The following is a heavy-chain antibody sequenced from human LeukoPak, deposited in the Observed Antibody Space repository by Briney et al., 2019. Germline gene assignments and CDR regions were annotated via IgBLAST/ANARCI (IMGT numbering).Heavy chain of an antibody. J-gene: IGHJ4*02. CDR2: ISYDGSNQ. CDR1: GFTFSSYG. Sequence: SGRSLRLSCAASGFTFSSYGMHWVREAPGKGLEWVAVISYDGSNQYYADSVKGRFTISRDNSKNTLYLQMNSLKTEDTAVYYCAKRGYSSDYYVIDYWGQGTLVTVSS. CDR3: AKRGYSSDYYVIDY. D-gene: IGHD6-19*01. V-gene: IGHV3-30*18.